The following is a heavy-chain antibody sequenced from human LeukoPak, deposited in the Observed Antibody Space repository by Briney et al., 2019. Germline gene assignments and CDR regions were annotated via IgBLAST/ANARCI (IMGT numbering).Heavy chain of an antibody. D-gene: IGHD3-10*01. CDR3: ARGVLWFGELFDPCYFDY. CDR2: VYYDGIN. V-gene: IGHV4-39*07. J-gene: IGHJ4*02. CDR1: GGSINNTLFY. Sequence: SETLSLTCTVSGGSINNTLFYWGWIRQPPGKGLEWIGTVYYDGINYSSPSLKSRVATSVDTSKNQFSLKLSSVTAADTAVYYCARGVLWFGELFDPCYFDYWGQGTLVNVSS.